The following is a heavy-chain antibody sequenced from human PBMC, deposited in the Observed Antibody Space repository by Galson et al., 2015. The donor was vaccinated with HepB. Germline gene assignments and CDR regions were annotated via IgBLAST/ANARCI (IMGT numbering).Heavy chain of an antibody. Sequence: SVKVSCKASGYTFTSYGITWVRQAPGQGLEWVGWINPYNGGINYAQKFQGRVTMTTDTSTAYMELRSLRSDDTAVYYCARGPWFGELTGTLVLQHWGQGTLVTVSS. D-gene: IGHD3-10*01. CDR3: ARGPWFGELTGTLVLQH. CDR1: GYTFTSYG. J-gene: IGHJ1*01. V-gene: IGHV1-18*04. CDR2: INPYNGGI.